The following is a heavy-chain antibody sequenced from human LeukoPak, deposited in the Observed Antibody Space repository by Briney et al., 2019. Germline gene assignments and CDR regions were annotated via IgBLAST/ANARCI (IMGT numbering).Heavy chain of an antibody. CDR3: ARDLANIHPTGSTYDALDI. CDR1: GFTFSSYA. CDR2: MSYDGSNR. J-gene: IGHJ3*02. V-gene: IGHV3-30*04. Sequence: GGSLRLSCAASGFTFSSYAMHWVRQAPGKGLEWVAVMSYDGSNRYYADSVKGRFTISRDNSKNTLYLQMNSLRAEDTAVYYCARDLANIHPTGSTYDALDIWGQGTMVTVSS. D-gene: IGHD3-9*01.